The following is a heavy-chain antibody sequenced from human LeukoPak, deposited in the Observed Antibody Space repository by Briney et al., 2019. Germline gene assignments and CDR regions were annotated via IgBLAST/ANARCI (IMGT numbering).Heavy chain of an antibody. V-gene: IGHV1-46*01. J-gene: IGHJ4*02. CDR3: ARYSIAEVDY. Sequence: ASVKVSFKASGYTFTMYYIHWVRQAPGQGLEWMGMINPSDGATTYAQRFQGRVTMTTDTSTSTAYMELRSLRSDDTAVYYCARYSIAEVDYWGQGTLVTVSS. CDR2: INPSDGAT. CDR1: GYTFTMYY. D-gene: IGHD6-6*01.